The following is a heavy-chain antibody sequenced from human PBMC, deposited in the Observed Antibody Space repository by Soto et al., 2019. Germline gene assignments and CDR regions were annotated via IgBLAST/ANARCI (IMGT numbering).Heavy chain of an antibody. J-gene: IGHJ4*02. V-gene: IGHV3-23*01. CDR2: ISGSGGST. CDR3: AKDGNMHIVVVTAIDY. CDR1: GFTFSSYA. Sequence: GGSLRLSCAASGFTFSSYAMSWVRQAPGKGLEWVSAISGSGGSTYYADSVKGRFTISRDNSKNTLYLQMNSLRAEDTAVYYCAKDGNMHIVVVTAIDYWGQGTLVTVSS. D-gene: IGHD2-21*02.